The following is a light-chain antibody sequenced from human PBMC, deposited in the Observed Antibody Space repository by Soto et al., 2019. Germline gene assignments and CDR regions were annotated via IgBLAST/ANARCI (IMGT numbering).Light chain of an antibody. J-gene: IGKJ5*01. CDR3: QQYGSSAPIT. V-gene: IGKV3-20*01. CDR1: QSVSSD. Sequence: EIVMTQSPATLSVSPVEGATVSCRASQSVSSDLAWYQHKPGQAPRLHXXDASSRATGVPDRISGSGSGTDLALTISRLEPEDFALHYCQQYGSSAPITFAQGTRREIK. CDR2: DAS.